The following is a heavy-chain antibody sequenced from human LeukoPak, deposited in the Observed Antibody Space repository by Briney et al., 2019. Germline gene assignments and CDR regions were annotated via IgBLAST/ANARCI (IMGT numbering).Heavy chain of an antibody. D-gene: IGHD6-19*01. CDR1: GFTFSSYE. V-gene: IGHV3-48*03. CDR2: ISSSGNTT. CDR3: ARDGGSAWFLDY. Sequence: PGGSLRLSCAASGFTFSSYEMNWVRQAPGEGLEWVSYISSSGNTTYNADSVKGRFSITRDNAKNSLYLQMNSLRAEDTAVYYCARDGGSAWFLDYWGQGTLVTVSS. J-gene: IGHJ4*02.